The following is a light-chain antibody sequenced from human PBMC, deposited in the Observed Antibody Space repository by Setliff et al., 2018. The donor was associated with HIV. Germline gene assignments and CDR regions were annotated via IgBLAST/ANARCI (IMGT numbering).Light chain of an antibody. CDR1: QDITFY. CDR3: QQSSSNSWT. J-gene: IGKJ1*01. V-gene: IGKV1-39*01. Sequence: DIQMTQSPSSLSASIGDRVTITCRASQDITFYLNWYQQKPGKAPKLLIYAASRLQSGVPSRFSGSGSGTDFTLTINSLQPEDFATYYCQQSSSNSWTFGQGTKVDIK. CDR2: AAS.